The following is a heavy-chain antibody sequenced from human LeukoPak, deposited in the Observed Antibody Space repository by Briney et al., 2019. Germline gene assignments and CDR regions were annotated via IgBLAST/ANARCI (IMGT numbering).Heavy chain of an antibody. CDR2: INHRGST. Sequence: SETLSLTCAVYGGSFSGYYWSWIRQPPGKGLEWIGEINHRGSTNYNPSLKSRVTISVDTSKNQFSLKLSSVTAADTAVYYCARGRNGYCSSTSCYRFDYWGQGTLVTVSS. V-gene: IGHV4-34*01. CDR1: GGSFSGYY. D-gene: IGHD2-2*01. J-gene: IGHJ4*02. CDR3: ARGRNGYCSSTSCYRFDY.